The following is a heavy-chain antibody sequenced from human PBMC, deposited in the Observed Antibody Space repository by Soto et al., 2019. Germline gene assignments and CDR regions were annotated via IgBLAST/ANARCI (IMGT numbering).Heavy chain of an antibody. V-gene: IGHV4-59*01. Sequence: TLSLTCTVSGGSISSYYWSWIRQPPGKGLEWIGYIYYSGSTNYNPSLKSRVTISVDTSKNQFSLKLSSVTAADTAVYYCARAEEYYYYMDVWGKGTTVTVSS. CDR3: ARAEEYYYYMDV. CDR1: GGSISSYY. J-gene: IGHJ6*03. CDR2: IYYSGST.